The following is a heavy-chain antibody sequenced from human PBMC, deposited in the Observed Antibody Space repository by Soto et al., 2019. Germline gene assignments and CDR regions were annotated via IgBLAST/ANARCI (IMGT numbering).Heavy chain of an antibody. J-gene: IGHJ4*02. D-gene: IGHD6-13*01. CDR1: RYTFTSYG. Sequence: GASVKVSCKASRYTFTSYGISWVRQAPGQGLEWMGWISAYNGNTNYAQKLQGRVTMTTDTSTSTAYMELRSLRSDDTAVYYCARGEYSSSWYYFDYWGQGTLVTVSS. V-gene: IGHV1-18*01. CDR2: ISAYNGNT. CDR3: ARGEYSSSWYYFDY.